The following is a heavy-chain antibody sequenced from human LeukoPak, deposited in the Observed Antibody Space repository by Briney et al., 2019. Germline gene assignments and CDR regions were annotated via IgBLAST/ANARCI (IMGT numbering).Heavy chain of an antibody. V-gene: IGHV4-39*01. J-gene: IGHJ4*02. CDR3: ARHPVWHHGSDYYGYFFDD. CDR1: GGSITSGAYY. D-gene: IGHD2-21*02. Sequence: SETLSLTCSVCGGSITSGAYYWGWIRQTPGKGLEWIGSIYYSGNIFRNPSLKSRVTVSRDTSKNQVSLKLGAVTASDTAVYYCARHPVWHHGSDYYGYFFDDWGQGTLVTVSS. CDR2: IYYSGNI.